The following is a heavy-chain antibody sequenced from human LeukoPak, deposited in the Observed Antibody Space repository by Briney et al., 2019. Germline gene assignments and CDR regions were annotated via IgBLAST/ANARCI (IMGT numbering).Heavy chain of an antibody. D-gene: IGHD4-17*01. CDR1: GFTFSSFA. Sequence: GGSLRLSCAASGFTFSSFAMTWVRQAPGKGLEWVSSITGNHGPTFNTDSVKGRFTISRDNSQNTLYLQMNSLRAEDTAVYYCTKDPNGDYVGAFDPWGQGTLVTVSS. V-gene: IGHV3-23*01. CDR2: ITGNHGPT. J-gene: IGHJ5*02. CDR3: TKDPNGDYVGAFDP.